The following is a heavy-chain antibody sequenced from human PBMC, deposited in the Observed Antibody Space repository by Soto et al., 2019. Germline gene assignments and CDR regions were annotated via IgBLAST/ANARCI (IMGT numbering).Heavy chain of an antibody. CDR2: SSYGGII. CDR1: GGSFSDYY. J-gene: IGHJ4*02. CDR3: ARARRSTYITGGFDS. V-gene: IGHV4-59*01. Sequence: SETLSLTCSVSGGSFSDYYWSWIRQSPEKGLEYIAYSSYGGIINLQGALTGRVTMSIDTSKNQFTLKATSQTATYTSVNYCARARRSTYITGGFDSWGQGTLVTVSS. D-gene: IGHD3-3*01.